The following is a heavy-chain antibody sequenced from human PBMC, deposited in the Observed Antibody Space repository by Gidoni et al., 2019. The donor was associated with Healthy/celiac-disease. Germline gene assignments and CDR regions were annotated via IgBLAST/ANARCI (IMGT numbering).Heavy chain of an antibody. CDR3: ARAYDSRGSGQP. Sequence: QVQLVQSGAEVKKPGPSVKVSCKASGYTFTSYDINWVRQATGQGLEWMGWMNPNSGNTGYAQKFQGRVTMTSNGSISTAYMELSSLRSEDTAVYYCARAYDSRGSGQPWGQGTLVTVSS. V-gene: IGHV1-8*01. J-gene: IGHJ5*02. CDR2: MNPNSGNT. CDR1: GYTFTSYD. D-gene: IGHD3-22*01.